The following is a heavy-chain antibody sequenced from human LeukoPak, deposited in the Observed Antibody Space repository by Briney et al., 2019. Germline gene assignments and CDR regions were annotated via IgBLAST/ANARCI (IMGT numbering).Heavy chain of an antibody. J-gene: IGHJ5*02. D-gene: IGHD6-13*01. CDR1: GGSISPYF. Sequence: PSETLSLTCTVSGGSISPYFWSWIRQPPGKGLEWIGSIYYSGSTNYNPSLKSRVTISVDTSKSQFSLKLSSVTAADTAVYYCARHNSSSYLVTFDPWGQGTLVTVSS. CDR3: ARHNSSSYLVTFDP. V-gene: IGHV4-59*08. CDR2: IYYSGST.